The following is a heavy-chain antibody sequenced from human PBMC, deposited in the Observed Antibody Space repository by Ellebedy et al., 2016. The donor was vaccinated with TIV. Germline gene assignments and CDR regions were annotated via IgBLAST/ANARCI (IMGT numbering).Heavy chain of an antibody. CDR1: GFTFSNDW. CDR3: VRARPYCGGDCFSFGN. V-gene: IGHV3-74*01. Sequence: GGSLRLSXAASGFTFSNDWMNWVRQAPGTGLVWVSRINSDGSTINYADSVKGRFTISRDNAKNTLYLQMHSLRAEDTAMYYCVRARPYCGGDCFSFGNWGQGSLVIVSS. J-gene: IGHJ4*02. CDR2: INSDGSTI. D-gene: IGHD2-21*02.